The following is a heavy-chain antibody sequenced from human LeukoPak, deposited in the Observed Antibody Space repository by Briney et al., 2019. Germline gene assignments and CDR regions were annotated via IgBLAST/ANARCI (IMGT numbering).Heavy chain of an antibody. CDR3: ARGYCSGGSCYSYYYYNYMDV. J-gene: IGHJ6*03. V-gene: IGHV4-39*07. CDR1: GGSISSSSYY. D-gene: IGHD2-15*01. CDR2: IHYSGST. Sequence: ASETLSLTCTVSGGSISSSSYYWGWIRQPPGKGLEWIGSIHYSGSTNYNPSLKSRVTISVDTSKNQFSLKLSSVTAADTAVYYCARGYCSGGSCYSYYYYNYMDVWGKGTTVTVSS.